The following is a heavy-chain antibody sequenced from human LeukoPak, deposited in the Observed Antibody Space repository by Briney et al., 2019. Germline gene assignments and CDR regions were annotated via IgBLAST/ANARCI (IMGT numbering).Heavy chain of an antibody. D-gene: IGHD3-16*02. CDR2: INPSGGST. V-gene: IGHV1-46*01. CDR1: GYTFTSYY. J-gene: IGHJ4*02. CDR3: ARTRYYDYVWGSYRYGYYFDY. Sequence: ASVKVSCKASGYTFTSYYMHWVRQAPGQGLEWMGIINPSGGSTSYAQKFQGRVTMTRDMSTSTVYMELGSLRSEDTAVYYCARTRYYDYVWGSYRYGYYFDYWGQGTLVTVSS.